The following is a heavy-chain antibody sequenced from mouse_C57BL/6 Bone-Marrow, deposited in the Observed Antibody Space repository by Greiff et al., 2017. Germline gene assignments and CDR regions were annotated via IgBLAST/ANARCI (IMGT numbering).Heavy chain of an antibody. V-gene: IGHV1-4*01. J-gene: IGHJ4*01. D-gene: IGHD2-9*01. CDR3: ARTYYGYHDSMDD. CDR1: GYTFTSYT. Sequence: VQLQQSGAELARPGASVKMSCKASGYTFTSYTMHWVKQRPGQGLEWIGYINPSNGYTKYNQKFKDKATLTADKSSSTAYMQLSSLTSEDSAVYYWARTYYGYHDSMDDWGQGTSVTVSS. CDR2: INPSNGYT.